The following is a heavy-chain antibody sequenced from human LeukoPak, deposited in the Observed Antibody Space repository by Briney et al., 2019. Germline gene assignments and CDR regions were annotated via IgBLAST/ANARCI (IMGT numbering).Heavy chain of an antibody. D-gene: IGHD4-17*01. CDR1: GGSFSGYY. CDR3: ARDAKQIHDYGDYGYYYYYYRDV. J-gene: IGHJ6*03. V-gene: IGHV4-34*01. CDR2: INHSVST. Sequence: SQTLSLTCAVNGGSFSGYYWSWIRQPPGKGLEWIGEINHSVSTNYNPSPKTRATISVETSKNQLPLKLSSVAAADTAVYYCARDAKQIHDYGDYGYYYYYYRDVWGKGTTVTVSS.